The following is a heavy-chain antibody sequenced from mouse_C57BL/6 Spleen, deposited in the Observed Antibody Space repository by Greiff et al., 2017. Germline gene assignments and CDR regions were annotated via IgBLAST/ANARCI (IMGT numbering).Heavy chain of an antibody. CDR1: GFTFSSYA. CDR3: ARVLLLRWYFDV. J-gene: IGHJ1*03. V-gene: IGHV5-4*03. Sequence: DVKLVESGGGLVKPGGSLKLSCAASGFTFSSYAMSWVRQTPEKRLEWVATISDGGSYTYFPDNVKGRFTISRDNAKNNLYLQMSHLKSEDTAMYYCARVLLLRWYFDVWGTGTTVTVSS. CDR2: ISDGGSYT. D-gene: IGHD1-1*01.